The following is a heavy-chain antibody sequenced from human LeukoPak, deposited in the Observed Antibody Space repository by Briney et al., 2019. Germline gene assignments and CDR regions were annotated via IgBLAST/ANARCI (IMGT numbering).Heavy chain of an antibody. V-gene: IGHV6-1*01. Sequence: SQTLSLICAISGDSVSSSDATCNWIRQSPSRGLEWLGRTYYRSRWSSDYAPSVRSRITINSDTAKNQFSLRLNSVTPEDTAVYYCARASYRAFYIWGQGTMVTVSS. CDR2: TYYRSRWSS. J-gene: IGHJ3*02. D-gene: IGHD4-11*01. CDR1: GDSVSSSDAT. CDR3: ARASYRAFYI.